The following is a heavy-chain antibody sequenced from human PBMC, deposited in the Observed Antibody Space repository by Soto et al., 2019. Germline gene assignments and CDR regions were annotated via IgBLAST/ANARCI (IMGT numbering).Heavy chain of an antibody. J-gene: IGHJ4*02. D-gene: IGHD4-17*01. Sequence: PGGSLRLSCAASGFTFSTYTMNWVRQPPGRGLEWVSAVLPTGSNTFYADSVKGRFTISRDNSKNTLYLQMNNLRAEDTAVYYCAKDFTPDGYWDFDYWGQGTLVTVSS. V-gene: IGHV3-23*01. CDR3: AKDFTPDGYWDFDY. CDR1: GFTFSTYT. CDR2: VLPTGSNT.